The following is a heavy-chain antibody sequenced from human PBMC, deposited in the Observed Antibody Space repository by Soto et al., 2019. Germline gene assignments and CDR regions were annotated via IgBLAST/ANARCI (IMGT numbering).Heavy chain of an antibody. CDR2: IYYSGST. CDR3: ARMRYYDSSGAMDV. D-gene: IGHD3-22*01. CDR1: GGSTSSADYY. Sequence: TSETLSLTCSVSGGSTSSADYYWALTRQPPGKGLEWIGTIYYSGSTYSNPSLKSRVAMSIDTSNNQFTLEMRSVTAADTAVDYCARMRYYDSSGAMDVWGQGATVTVSS. J-gene: IGHJ6*02. V-gene: IGHV4-39*01.